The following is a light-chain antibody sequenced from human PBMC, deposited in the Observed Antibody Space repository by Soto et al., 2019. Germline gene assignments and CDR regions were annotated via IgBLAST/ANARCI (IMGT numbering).Light chain of an antibody. CDR1: QSVSNKY. Sequence: IVLTQSPVTRSLSPGERATLSCRASQSVSNKYLAWYQQKPGQAPRLIIYGASSRATGIPDRFSGSGSGTDCTLSISRLEHEDFVVYYCQQYGSSTITFGQGTRLEIK. V-gene: IGKV3-20*01. CDR2: GAS. J-gene: IGKJ5*01. CDR3: QQYGSSTIT.